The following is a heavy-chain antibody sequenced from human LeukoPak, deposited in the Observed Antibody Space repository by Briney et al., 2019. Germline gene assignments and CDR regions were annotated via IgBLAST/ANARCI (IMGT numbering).Heavy chain of an antibody. J-gene: IGHJ4*02. CDR1: GGSFSGYY. D-gene: IGHD6-13*01. V-gene: IGHV4-59*01. Sequence: SETLSLTCAVYGGSFSGYYWSWIRQPPGKGLEWIGYIYYSGSTNYNPSLKSRVTISVDTSKNQFSLKLSSVTAADTAVYYCARGLWGIAAADPFDYWGQGTLVTVSS. CDR2: IYYSGST. CDR3: ARGLWGIAAADPFDY.